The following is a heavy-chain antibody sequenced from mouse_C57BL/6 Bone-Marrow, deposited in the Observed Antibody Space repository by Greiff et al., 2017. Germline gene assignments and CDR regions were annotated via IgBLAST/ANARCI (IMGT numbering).Heavy chain of an antibody. CDR1: GFTFSSYA. D-gene: IGHD1-1*01. V-gene: IGHV5-9-1*02. Sequence: EVHLVESGEGLVKPGGSLKLSCAASGFTFSSYAMSWVRQTPEKRLEWVAYISSGGDYIYYADTVKGRFTISRDNARNTLYLQMISLKSEDTAMYYCTSSSYYGTPAWFAYWGQGTLVTVSA. CDR2: ISSGGDYI. J-gene: IGHJ3*01. CDR3: TSSSYYGTPAWFAY.